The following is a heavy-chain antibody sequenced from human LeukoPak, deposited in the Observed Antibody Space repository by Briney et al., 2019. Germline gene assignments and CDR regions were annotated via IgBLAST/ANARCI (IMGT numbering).Heavy chain of an antibody. CDR3: ARQGVDTAMVNAFDI. D-gene: IGHD5-18*01. CDR2: IYPCDSDT. CDR1: GYSFTSYW. J-gene: IGHJ3*02. V-gene: IGHV5-51*01. Sequence: GESLKISCKGSGYSFTSYWIGWVRQMPGKGLEWMGIIYPCDSDTRYSPSFQGQVTISADKSISTAYLQWSSLKASDTAMYYCARQGVDTAMVNAFDIWGQGTMVTVSS.